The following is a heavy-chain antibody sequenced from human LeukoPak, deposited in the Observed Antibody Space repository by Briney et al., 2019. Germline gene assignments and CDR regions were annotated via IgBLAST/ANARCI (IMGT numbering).Heavy chain of an antibody. D-gene: IGHD6-6*01. CDR2: IIPIFGTA. CDR1: GGTFSSYA. V-gene: IGHV1-69*06. J-gene: IGHJ4*02. Sequence: SVKVSCKASGGTFSSYAISWVRQAPGQGLEWMGGIIPIFGTANYAQKFQGRVTITADKSTSTAYMELSSLRSEDTAVYYCARFSYSSSSNPDWGQGTLVTVSS. CDR3: ARFSYSSSSNPD.